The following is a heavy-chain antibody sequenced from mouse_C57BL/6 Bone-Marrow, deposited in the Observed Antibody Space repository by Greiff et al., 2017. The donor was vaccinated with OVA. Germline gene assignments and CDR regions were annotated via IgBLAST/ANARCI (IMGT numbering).Heavy chain of an antibody. CDR1: GFTFSEYG. V-gene: IGHV5-17*01. CDR3: ARDYGSSYDAMDY. Sequence: EVKLVESGGGLVKPGGSLKLSCAASGFTFSEYGMHWVRQAPEKGLEWVAYISSGSSTIYYADTVKGRFTISRDNAKNTLFLQMTSLRSEDTAMYYCARDYGSSYDAMDYWGQGTSVTVSS. D-gene: IGHD1-1*01. CDR2: ISSGSSTI. J-gene: IGHJ4*01.